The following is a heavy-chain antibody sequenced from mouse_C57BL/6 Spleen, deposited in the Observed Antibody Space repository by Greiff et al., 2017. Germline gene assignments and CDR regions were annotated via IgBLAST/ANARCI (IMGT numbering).Heavy chain of an antibody. D-gene: IGHD4-1*01. V-gene: IGHV1-4*01. Sequence: QVQLKESGAELARPGASVKMSCKASGYTFTSYTMHWVKQRPGQGLEWIGYINPRSGYTKYNQKFKDKATLTADKSSSTAYMQLSSLTSEDSAVYCCASGTNWDCDYWGQGTTLTVSS. J-gene: IGHJ2*01. CDR3: ASGTNWDCDY. CDR2: INPRSGYT. CDR1: GYTFTSYT.